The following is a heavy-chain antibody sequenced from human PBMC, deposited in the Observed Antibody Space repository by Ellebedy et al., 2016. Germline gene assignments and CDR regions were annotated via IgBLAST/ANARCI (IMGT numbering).Heavy chain of an antibody. J-gene: IGHJ4*02. CDR1: GGSFSGYY. CDR2: INLSGVT. V-gene: IGHV4-34*01. CDR3: ARAGTTVTRGFDS. Sequence: SETLSLXCGVYGGSFSGYYWTWIRQPPGKGLEWIGEINLSGVTNYNPSLKRRVTISIETSKKQFSLSLTSVTAADTAIYYCARAGTTVTRGFDSWGQGTLVIVSS. D-gene: IGHD4-17*01.